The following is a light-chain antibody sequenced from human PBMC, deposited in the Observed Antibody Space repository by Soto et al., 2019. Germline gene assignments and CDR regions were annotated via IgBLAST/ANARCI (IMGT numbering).Light chain of an antibody. V-gene: IGKV3-11*01. J-gene: IGKJ5*01. CDR2: DAS. Sequence: EIVLTQSPGTLSLSPGERATLSCRTSQNINKYLAWYQQKPGQAPRLLIYDASNRATGIPARFSGSGSGTDFTLTISSLEPEDFAVYYFQQRSNWPITFGQGTRLEIK. CDR3: QQRSNWPIT. CDR1: QNINKY.